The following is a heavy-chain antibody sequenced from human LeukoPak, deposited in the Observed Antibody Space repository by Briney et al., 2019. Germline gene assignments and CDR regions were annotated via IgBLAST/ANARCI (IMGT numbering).Heavy chain of an antibody. CDR2: ISYDGSNK. Sequence: PGGSLRLSCAASGFTFSSYAMHWVRQAPGKGLEWVAVISYDGSNKYYADSVKGRFTISRDNSKNTLYLQMNSLRAEDTALYYCARVPRYGGNAYFDYWGQGTLVTVSS. CDR3: ARVPRYGGNAYFDY. CDR1: GFTFSSYA. D-gene: IGHD4-23*01. J-gene: IGHJ4*02. V-gene: IGHV3-30*04.